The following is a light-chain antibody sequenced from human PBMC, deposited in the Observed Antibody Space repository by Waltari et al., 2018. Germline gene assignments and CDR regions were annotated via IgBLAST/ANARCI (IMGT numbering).Light chain of an antibody. V-gene: IGKV3-20*01. CDR1: HIVTPTY. CDR2: GAS. CDR3: QQYADSPFS. Sequence: EIVVTPSPGTLSLSPGESATLSCRASHIVTPTYLAWFQQKRGQAPSLLSYGASTRAAGVPDRFSGSESGTDFTLTISRLEPEDFAMYYCQQYADSPFSFGPGTKVDFK. J-gene: IGKJ3*01.